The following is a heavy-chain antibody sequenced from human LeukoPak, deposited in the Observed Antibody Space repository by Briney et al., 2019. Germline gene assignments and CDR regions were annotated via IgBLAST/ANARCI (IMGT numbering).Heavy chain of an antibody. J-gene: IGHJ6*04. CDR2: VSGSGGGT. CDR1: GFTFSNYA. Sequence: GGSLRLSCAASGFTFSNYAMSWVRQAPGKGLQWVSGVSGSGGGTNYADSVKGRFTISRDNAKNSLYLQMNSLRAEDTAVYYCAELGISMIGGVWGKGTTVTISS. V-gene: IGHV3-23*01. D-gene: IGHD3-10*02. CDR3: AELGISMIGGV.